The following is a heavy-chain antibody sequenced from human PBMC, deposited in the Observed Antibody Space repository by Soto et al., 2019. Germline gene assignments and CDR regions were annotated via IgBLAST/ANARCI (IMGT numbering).Heavy chain of an antibody. J-gene: IGHJ4*02. D-gene: IGHD3-3*01. V-gene: IGHV4-4*02. CDR2: IYHSGST. CDR3: ARDTYYDFWSGYYRRDYYFDY. CDR1: GGSISSSNW. Sequence: SETLTLSCAVSGGSISSSNWWRWFRQPPVKGLQPLGEIYHSGSTNYNPSLKSRVTISVDKSKNQFSLKLSSVTAADTAVYYCARDTYYDFWSGYYRRDYYFDYWGQGTLVTVSS.